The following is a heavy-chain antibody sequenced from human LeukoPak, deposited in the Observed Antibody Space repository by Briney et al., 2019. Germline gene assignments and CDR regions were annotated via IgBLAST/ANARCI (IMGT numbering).Heavy chain of an antibody. D-gene: IGHD6-19*01. Sequence: GGSLRLSCAASGFIFSKAWMSWVRQAPGKGLEWVGRIKSKTDGGTTDYAAPVKGRFTVSRDDSKNTLYLQMNSLRAEDTAVYYCAKFWVGSGWTDDYWGQGTLVTVSS. CDR1: GFIFSKAW. CDR3: AKFWVGSGWTDDY. CDR2: IKSKTDGGTT. V-gene: IGHV3-15*01. J-gene: IGHJ4*02.